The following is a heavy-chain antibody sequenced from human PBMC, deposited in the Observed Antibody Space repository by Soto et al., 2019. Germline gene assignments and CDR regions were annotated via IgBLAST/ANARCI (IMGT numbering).Heavy chain of an antibody. J-gene: IGHJ4*02. Sequence: GVSLRLPCSASGCTLISNAMSWARQAIEQCLDLGSAISCRGGSTYYADSVKGRFPIPRDNSKNTLYLQMNSLRAEGTAVYYCAKRVSSSSPPIDYWGQGTLVTVSS. V-gene: IGHV3-23*01. D-gene: IGHD6-13*01. CDR3: AKRVSSSSPPIDY. CDR2: ISCRGGST. CDR1: GCTLISNA.